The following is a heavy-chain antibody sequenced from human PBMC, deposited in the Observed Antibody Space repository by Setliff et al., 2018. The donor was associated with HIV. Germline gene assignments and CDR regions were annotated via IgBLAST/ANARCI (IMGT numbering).Heavy chain of an antibody. CDR2: IYWNDEK. D-gene: IGHD3-3*01. CDR3: SHGNIITVFGLVAYFDY. J-gene: IGHJ4*02. CDR1: GFSLSISGVG. V-gene: IGHV2-5*01. Sequence: SGPTLVNPTQTLTLTCTFYGFSLSISGVGVGWIRQPPGKALEWLALIYWNDEKRYSPSLKSRLTITKDTSKNQVVLTMTNMDPVDTATYYCSHGNIITVFGLVAYFDYWGQGALVTVSS.